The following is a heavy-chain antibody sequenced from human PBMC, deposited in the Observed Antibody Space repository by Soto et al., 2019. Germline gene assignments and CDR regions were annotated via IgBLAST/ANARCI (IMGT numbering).Heavy chain of an antibody. V-gene: IGHV2-70*01. Sequence: SGPTLVNPTQTLTLTCTFSGFSLSTSGMCXSWIRQPPGKALEWLALIDWDDDKYYSTSLKTRLTISKDTSKNQVVLTMTNMDSVDTATYYCARIRTDYYDSSGYWAFDYWGQGTQVTVSS. D-gene: IGHD3-22*01. CDR2: IDWDDDK. CDR3: ARIRTDYYDSSGYWAFDY. J-gene: IGHJ4*02. CDR1: GFSLSTSGMC.